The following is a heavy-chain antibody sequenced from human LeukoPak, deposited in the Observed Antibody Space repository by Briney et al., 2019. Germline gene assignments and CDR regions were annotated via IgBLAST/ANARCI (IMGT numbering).Heavy chain of an antibody. CDR2: INHSGST. Sequence: SETLSLTCAVDGGSFSGYYWSWIRQPPGKGLEWIGEINHSGSTNYNPSLKSRVTISVDTSKNQFSLKLSSVTAADTAVYYCARMITFGGVIAHGDYWGQGTLVTVSS. CDR1: GGSFSGYY. CDR3: ARMITFGGVIAHGDY. V-gene: IGHV4-34*01. D-gene: IGHD3-16*02. J-gene: IGHJ4*02.